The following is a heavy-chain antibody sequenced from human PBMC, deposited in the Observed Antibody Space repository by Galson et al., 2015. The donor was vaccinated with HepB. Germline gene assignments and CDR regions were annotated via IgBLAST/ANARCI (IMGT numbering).Heavy chain of an antibody. D-gene: IGHD1-26*01. J-gene: IGHJ6*02. CDR1: GYTFGSYG. V-gene: IGHV1-18*04. CDR3: ATAPRSGSPIRAQNFYYYAMDV. CDR2: ISTYNGNT. Sequence: SCKASGYTFGSYGITWVRQAPGQGLAWMAWISTYNGNTNYAQKLQGRLTVTTDTSTTTAYMELRSLRSDDTAVYYCATAPRSGSPIRAQNFYYYAMDVWGQGTTVIVSS.